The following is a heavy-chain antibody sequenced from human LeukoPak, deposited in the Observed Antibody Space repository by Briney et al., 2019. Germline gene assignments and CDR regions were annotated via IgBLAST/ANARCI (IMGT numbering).Heavy chain of an antibody. D-gene: IGHD3-22*01. CDR2: IYSGGST. CDR3: ASISYYYDSSGYSRPDY. CDR1: GFTVSSNY. J-gene: IGHJ4*02. Sequence: PGGSLRLSCAASGFTVSSNYMSWVRQAPGKRLEWVSVIYSGGSTYYADSVKGRFTISRDNSKNTLYLQMNSLRAEDTAVYYCASISYYYDSSGYSRPDYWGQGTLVTVSS. V-gene: IGHV3-53*01.